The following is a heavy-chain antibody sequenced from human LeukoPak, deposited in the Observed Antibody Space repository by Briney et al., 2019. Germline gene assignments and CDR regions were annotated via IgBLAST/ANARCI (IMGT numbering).Heavy chain of an antibody. J-gene: IGHJ3*02. CDR3: ASLSGSSPYYAFDI. CDR1: GGSISSSNW. D-gene: IGHD1-26*01. Sequence: SETLSLTCAVSGGSISSSNWWSWVRQPPGKGLEWIGEIYHSGSTYYNPSLKSRVTISVDTSKNQFSLKLSSVTAADTAVYYCASLSGSSPYYAFDIWGQGTMVTVSS. V-gene: IGHV4-4*02. CDR2: IYHSGST.